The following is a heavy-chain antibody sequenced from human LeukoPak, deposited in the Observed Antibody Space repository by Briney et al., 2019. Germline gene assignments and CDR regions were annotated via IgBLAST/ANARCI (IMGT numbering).Heavy chain of an antibody. CDR1: GYSFTSYW. D-gene: IGHD3-9*01. J-gene: IGHJ3*02. V-gene: IGHV5-51*01. CDR3: ARGAYDILTGFGDAFDI. CDR2: IYPGDSDT. Sequence: HGESLKISCKGSGYSFTSYWIGWVRQMPGKGLEWMGIIYPGDSDTRYSPSFQGQVTISADKSISTAYLQWSSLKASDTAMYYCARGAYDILTGFGDAFDIWGQETMVTVSS.